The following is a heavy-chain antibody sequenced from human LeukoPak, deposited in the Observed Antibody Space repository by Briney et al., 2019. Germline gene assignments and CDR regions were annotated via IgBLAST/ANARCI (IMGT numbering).Heavy chain of an antibody. J-gene: IGHJ5*02. CDR1: GYTFTSYR. CDR3: ARIYDFWSGYSTEYNWFDP. V-gene: IGHV1-18*01. D-gene: IGHD3-3*01. Sequence: GASVKVSCKASGYTFTSYRISWVRQAPGQRLEWVGWISAYNGNTNYAQKLQGRVTMTTDTSTSTAYMELRSLRSDDTAVYYCARIYDFWSGYSTEYNWFDPWGQGTLVTVSS. CDR2: ISAYNGNT.